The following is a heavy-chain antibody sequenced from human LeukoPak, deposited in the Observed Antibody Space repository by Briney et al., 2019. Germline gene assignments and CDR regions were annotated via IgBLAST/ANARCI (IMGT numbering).Heavy chain of an antibody. CDR2: IYTSGST. CDR3: ARAGYCSGGSCYMFAWYFDL. Sequence: TSSETLSLTCTVSGGSISSGSYYWSWIRQPAGKGLEWIGRIYTSGSTSYNPSLKSRVTISVDTSKNQFSLKLSSVTAADTAVYYCARAGYCSGGSCYMFAWYFDLWGRGTLVTVSS. CDR1: GGSISSGSYY. J-gene: IGHJ2*01. D-gene: IGHD2-15*01. V-gene: IGHV4-61*02.